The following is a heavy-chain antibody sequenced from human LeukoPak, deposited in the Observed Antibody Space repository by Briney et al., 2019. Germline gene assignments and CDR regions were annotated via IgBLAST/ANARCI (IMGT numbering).Heavy chain of an antibody. D-gene: IGHD2-15*01. CDR2: IIPIFGTA. V-gene: IGHV1-69*06. CDR3: ARDQGGYCRGGSCYSHAFDM. CDR1: GGTFSSYA. J-gene: IGHJ3*02. Sequence: SVNVSCTASGGTFSSYAISWVRQAPGRGLEWMGGIIPIFGTANYAQKFRGRVTITADKSTSTAYRELSSLRSEDTAVYCCARDQGGYCRGGSCYSHAFDMWGQGTMVTVSS.